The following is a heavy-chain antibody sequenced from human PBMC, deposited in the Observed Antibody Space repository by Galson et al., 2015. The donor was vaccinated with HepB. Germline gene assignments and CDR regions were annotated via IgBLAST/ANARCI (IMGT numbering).Heavy chain of an antibody. Sequence: PALVKPTQTLTLTCTLSGLSLSASEMRVTWIRQPPGRALEWLARIDWDDNKFYSTSLKARLTISKDTSKNQVILTMTNMDPVDTATYYCARMRSSGSFDYWGQGTLVTVSS. J-gene: IGHJ4*02. D-gene: IGHD6-19*01. CDR2: IDWDDNK. CDR1: GLSLSASEMR. V-gene: IGHV2-70*04. CDR3: ARMRSSGSFDY.